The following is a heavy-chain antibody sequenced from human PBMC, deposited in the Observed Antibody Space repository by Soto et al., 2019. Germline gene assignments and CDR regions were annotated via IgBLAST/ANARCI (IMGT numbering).Heavy chain of an antibody. CDR3: ARATRDDYGDYVDY. CDR1: GGSISSSSYY. Sequence: QLQLQESGPGLVKPSETLSLTCTVSGGSISSSSYYWGWIRQPPGKGLEWIGSIYYSGSTYYNPSLKSRVTISVDTSKNQFSLKLSSVTAADTAVYYCARATRDDYGDYVDYWGQGTLVTVSS. D-gene: IGHD4-17*01. CDR2: IYYSGST. J-gene: IGHJ4*02. V-gene: IGHV4-39*01.